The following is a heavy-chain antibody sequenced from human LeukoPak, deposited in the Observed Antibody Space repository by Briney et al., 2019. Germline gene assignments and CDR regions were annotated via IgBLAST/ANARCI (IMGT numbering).Heavy chain of an antibody. D-gene: IGHD3-9*01. J-gene: IGHJ4*02. CDR3: AKWGDYDILTGYYVPDY. V-gene: IGHV3-23*01. Sequence: PGTSLRLSCVASGFTFTNYAMSWVRQAPGKGLEWVSAITGSDGSSYYADSVKGRFTISSDSSKNTLYLQVNSLRAEDTAVYYCAKWGDYDILTGYYVPDYWGQGTLVTVSS. CDR2: ITGSDGSS. CDR1: GFTFTNYA.